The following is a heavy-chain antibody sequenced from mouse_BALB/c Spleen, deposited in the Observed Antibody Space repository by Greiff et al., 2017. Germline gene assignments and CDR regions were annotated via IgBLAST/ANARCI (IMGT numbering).Heavy chain of an antibody. V-gene: IGHV5-9-3*01. CDR3: ARQDDGYYRNAMDY. Sequence: EVKLMESGGGLVKPGGSLKLSCAASGFTFSSYAMSWVRQTPEKRLEWVATISSGGSYTYYPDSVKGRFTISRDHAKNTLYLQMSSLRSEDTAMYYCARQDDGYYRNAMDYWGQGTSVTVSS. CDR2: ISSGGSYT. J-gene: IGHJ4*01. CDR1: GFTFSSYA. D-gene: IGHD2-3*01.